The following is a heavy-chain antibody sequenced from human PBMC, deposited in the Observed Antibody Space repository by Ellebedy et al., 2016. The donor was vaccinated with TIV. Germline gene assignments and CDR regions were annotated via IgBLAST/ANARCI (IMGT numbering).Heavy chain of an antibody. CDR1: GYTFTSSG. Sequence: ASVKVSXXASGYTFTSSGINWLRQAPGQGLERMGWISAYNGNTDYPQRLQGRVAMTTDTSTSTAYMELGSLRSDDTALYYCTRDRDCGRIDCYAGRPDSWGQGTLVTVSS. CDR3: TRDRDCGRIDCYAGRPDS. D-gene: IGHD2-2*01. J-gene: IGHJ4*02. CDR2: ISAYNGNT. V-gene: IGHV1-18*01.